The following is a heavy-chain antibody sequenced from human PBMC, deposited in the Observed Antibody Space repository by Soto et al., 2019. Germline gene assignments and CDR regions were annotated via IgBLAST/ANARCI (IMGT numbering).Heavy chain of an antibody. D-gene: IGHD5-12*01. CDR1: GFTFSKNS. CDR2: ISGSSGYI. J-gene: IGHJ6*02. V-gene: IGHV3-21*01. Sequence: GGSLRLSCAASGFTFSKNSINWVRQAPGKGLEWVSSISGSSGYIYYADSVKGRFTISRDNAKNSLFLQMNSLRAEDTAVYYCARDSAYSGYDYVGSQYGMDVWGQGTTVTVSS. CDR3: ARDSAYSGYDYVGSQYGMDV.